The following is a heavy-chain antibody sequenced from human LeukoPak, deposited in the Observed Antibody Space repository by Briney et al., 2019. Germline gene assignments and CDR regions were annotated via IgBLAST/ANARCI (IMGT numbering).Heavy chain of an antibody. D-gene: IGHD3-22*01. J-gene: IGHJ3*02. V-gene: IGHV4-39*01. Sequence: PSETLSLTCTISGGSISSISYYWGWIRQPPGKGLEWIGGIYYTGSTYYNPSLKSRVTLSVDTSKNQFSLNLRSVTAADTAVYYCASSYITLIVVAPSAFDIWGQGTMVTVSS. CDR1: GGSISSISYY. CDR3: ASSYITLIVVAPSAFDI. CDR2: IYYTGST.